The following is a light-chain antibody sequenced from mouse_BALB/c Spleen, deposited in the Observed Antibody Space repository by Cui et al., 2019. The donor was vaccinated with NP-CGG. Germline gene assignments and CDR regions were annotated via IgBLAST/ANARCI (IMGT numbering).Light chain of an antibody. Sequence: QAVVTQESALTTSPGETVTLTCRSSTGAFTTTNYANWVQEKPVHLFTGLIGGTNNRAPGVPARFSGSLIGDKAALTITGAQTEDEAIYFCALWYSNHWMFGGGTKLTVL. CDR1: TGAFTTTNY. CDR2: GTN. V-gene: IGLV1*01. J-gene: IGLJ1*01. CDR3: ALWYSNHWM.